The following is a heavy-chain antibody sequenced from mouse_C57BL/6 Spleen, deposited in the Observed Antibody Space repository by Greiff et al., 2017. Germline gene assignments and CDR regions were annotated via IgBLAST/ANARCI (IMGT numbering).Heavy chain of an antibody. CDR3: AREEDYYGSSYPY. CDR1: GYTFTSYD. D-gene: IGHD1-1*01. V-gene: IGHV1-85*01. J-gene: IGHJ2*01. Sequence: VQLVESGPELVKPGASVKLSFKASGYTFTSYDINWVKQRPGQGLEWIGWIYPRDGSTMYNEKFKGKATLTVDTSSSTAYMELHSLTSEDSAVYFCAREEDYYGSSYPYWGQGTTLTVSS. CDR2: IYPRDGST.